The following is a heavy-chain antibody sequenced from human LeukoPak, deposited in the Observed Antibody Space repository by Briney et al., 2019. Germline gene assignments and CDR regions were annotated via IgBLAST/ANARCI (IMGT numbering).Heavy chain of an antibody. CDR2: ISSSSSYI. CDR1: GFTFSIYS. J-gene: IGHJ3*02. D-gene: IGHD2-21*02. CDR3: AREQYCGGDCYSSLAFDI. V-gene: IGHV3-21*01. Sequence: GGSLRLSCAASGFTFSIYSMNWVRQAPGKGLEWVSSISSSSSYIYYADSVKGRFTISRDNAESSLYLQMNSLRAEDTAVYNCAREQYCGGDCYSSLAFDIWGQGAMVTVSS.